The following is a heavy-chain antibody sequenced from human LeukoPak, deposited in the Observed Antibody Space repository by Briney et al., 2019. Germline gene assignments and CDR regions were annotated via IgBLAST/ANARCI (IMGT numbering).Heavy chain of an antibody. J-gene: IGHJ5*02. V-gene: IGHV1-24*01. CDR1: GYTLTELS. D-gene: IGHD3-10*01. CDR2: FDPEDGET. Sequence: ASVKVSCKVSGYTLTELSMHWVRQAPGKGLEWMGGFDPEDGETIYAQKFQGRVTMTEDTSTDTAYMELSSLRSEDTAVYYCATFPYGSGSYYNRQGWFDPWGQGTLVTVSS. CDR3: ATFPYGSGSYYNRQGWFDP.